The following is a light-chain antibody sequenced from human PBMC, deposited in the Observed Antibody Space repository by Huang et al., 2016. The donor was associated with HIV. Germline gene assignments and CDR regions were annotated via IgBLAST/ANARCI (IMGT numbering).Light chain of an antibody. Sequence: DIVMTQSPLSLPVTPGEPASISCRSSQSLLHSNGYKYLDWYLQKPGQSPQHLIYLGSNRASGVPDRFSGSGSGTDFTLKISRVEAEDVGVYYCMQALQTPWTFGQGTKVEIK. V-gene: IGKV2-28*01. CDR1: QSLLHSNGYKY. CDR3: MQALQTPWT. CDR2: LGS. J-gene: IGKJ1*01.